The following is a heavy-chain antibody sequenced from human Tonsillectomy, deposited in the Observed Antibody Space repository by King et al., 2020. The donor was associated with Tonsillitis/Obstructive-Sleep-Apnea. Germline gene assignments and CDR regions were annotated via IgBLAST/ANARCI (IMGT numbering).Heavy chain of an antibody. D-gene: IGHD4-17*01. Sequence: EVQLVESGGGLIQPGGSLRLSCAASGFTVSSNYMSWVRQAPGKGLEWVSVIYSGGRTYYADSVKGRFTISRDNSKNTLYLQMNTLRAEDTAVYYCASSPNTEEDYYYGMDVWGLGTTVTVSS. CDR2: IYSGGRT. V-gene: IGHV3-53*01. CDR1: GFTVSSNY. CDR3: ASSPNTEEDYYYGMDV. J-gene: IGHJ6*02.